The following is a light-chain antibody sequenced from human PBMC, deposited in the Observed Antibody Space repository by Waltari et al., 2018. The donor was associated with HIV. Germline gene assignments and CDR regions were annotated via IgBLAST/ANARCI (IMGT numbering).Light chain of an antibody. J-gene: IGKJ1*01. V-gene: IGKV1-5*03. CDR3: LRYNTYPWT. CDR1: QSISTW. CDR2: KAS. Sequence: DVQMTQSPSTLSASVGDRVTITCRASQSISTWLAWFQHKPGKAPKLLMHKASSLEIGFSSRFSASGSGTEFTRTISSQQTRDFSTYYGLRYNTYPWTFGQGTKVEVK.